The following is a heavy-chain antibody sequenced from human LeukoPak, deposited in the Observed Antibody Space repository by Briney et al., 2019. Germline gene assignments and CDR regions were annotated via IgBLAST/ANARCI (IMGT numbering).Heavy chain of an antibody. D-gene: IGHD3-10*01. V-gene: IGHV4-59*01. CDR1: GVSIGSYY. CDR2: IYYSGST. J-gene: IGHJ3*02. CDR3: ARDRNDLGEPDAFDI. Sequence: SETLSLTCTVSGVSIGSYYWSWLRQPPGKGLEWIGYIYYSGSTNYNPSLKSRVTISVDTSKNQFSLKLSSVTAADTAVYYCARDRNDLGEPDAFDIWGQGTMVTVSS.